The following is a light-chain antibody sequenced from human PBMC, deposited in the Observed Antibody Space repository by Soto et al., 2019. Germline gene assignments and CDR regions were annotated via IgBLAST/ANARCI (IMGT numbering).Light chain of an antibody. V-gene: IGKV3-20*01. CDR1: ESVGSSY. CDR3: QQYSRSPLT. Sequence: EIALTQSPDTLSLSQGESATLSCRASESVGSSYVAWYQKKPGQAPRLLIYGASSRASGIPNRFSGSGSGTGFTLTIGRLEPEDFAVYYCQQYSRSPLTFGGGTKVDIK. J-gene: IGKJ4*01. CDR2: GAS.